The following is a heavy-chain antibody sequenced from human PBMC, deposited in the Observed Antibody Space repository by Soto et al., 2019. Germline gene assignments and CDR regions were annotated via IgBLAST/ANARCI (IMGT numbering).Heavy chain of an antibody. Sequence: GGSLRLSCAASGFTFSSYSMNWVRQAPGKGLEWVSSISSSSSYIYYADSVKGRFTISRDNAKNSLYPQMNSLRAEDTAVYYCARDPDSSSSWGYFDYWGQGTLVTVSS. J-gene: IGHJ4*02. D-gene: IGHD6-6*01. V-gene: IGHV3-21*01. CDR1: GFTFSSYS. CDR3: ARDPDSSSSWGYFDY. CDR2: ISSSSSYI.